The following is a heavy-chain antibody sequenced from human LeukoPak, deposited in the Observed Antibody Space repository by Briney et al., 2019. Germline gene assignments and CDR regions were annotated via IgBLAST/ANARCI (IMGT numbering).Heavy chain of an antibody. Sequence: SETLSLTCTVSGGSISSYYWSWIRQPPGKGLEWIGYIYDSGSTNYNPSLKSRVTISVDTSKNQFSLKLSSVTAADTAVYYCARHRPHYYDSSGYYLYYFDYWGQGTLVTVSS. CDR2: IYDSGST. V-gene: IGHV4-59*08. CDR3: ARHRPHYYDSSGYYLYYFDY. J-gene: IGHJ4*02. D-gene: IGHD3-22*01. CDR1: GGSISSYY.